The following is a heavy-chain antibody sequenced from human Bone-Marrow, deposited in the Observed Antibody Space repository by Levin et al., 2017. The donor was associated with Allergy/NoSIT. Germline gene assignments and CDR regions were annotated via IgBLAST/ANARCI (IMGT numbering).Heavy chain of an antibody. V-gene: IGHV5-51*01. CDR1: GYSFTSYW. D-gene: IGHD2-15*01. CDR3: ARRTGCSGGSCYPFEY. CDR2: IYPGDSDT. Sequence: GESLKISCKGSGYSFTSYWIGWVRQMPGKGLEWMGIIYPGDSDTRYSPSFQGQVTISADKSISTAYLQWSSLKASDTAMYYCARRTGCSGGSCYPFEYWGQGTLVTVSS. J-gene: IGHJ4*02.